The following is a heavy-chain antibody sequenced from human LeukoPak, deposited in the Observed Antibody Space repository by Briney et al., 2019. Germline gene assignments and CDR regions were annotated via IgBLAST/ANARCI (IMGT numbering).Heavy chain of an antibody. J-gene: IGHJ4*02. CDR2: MNPNSGNT. CDR1: GYTFTSYD. CDR3: AIWAGAANNGLWSGPFDY. D-gene: IGHD3-3*01. V-gene: IGHV1-8*01. Sequence: ASVKVSCKASGYTFTSYDINWVRQATGQGLEWMGWMNPNSGNTGYAQKFQGRVTMTRNTSISTAYMELSSLRSEDTAVYFCAIWAGAANNGLWSGPFDYWGQGALVTVSS.